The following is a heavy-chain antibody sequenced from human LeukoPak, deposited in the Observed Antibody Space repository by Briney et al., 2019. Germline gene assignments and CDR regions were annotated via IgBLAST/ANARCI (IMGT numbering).Heavy chain of an antibody. CDR1: GGSISSYY. Sequence: SETLSLTCTVSGGSISSYYWSWIRQPPGKGLEWIGYIYYSGSTNYNPSLKSRVTISVDTSKNQFSLKLSSVTAADTAVYYCASVWGLWFGEFPNYFDYWGQGTLVTVSS. D-gene: IGHD3-10*01. V-gene: IGHV4-59*01. J-gene: IGHJ4*02. CDR3: ASVWGLWFGEFPNYFDY. CDR2: IYYSGST.